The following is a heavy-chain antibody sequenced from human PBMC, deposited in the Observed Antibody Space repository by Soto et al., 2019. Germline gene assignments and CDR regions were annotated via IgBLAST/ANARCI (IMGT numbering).Heavy chain of an antibody. CDR1: GFTFSSYA. CDR2: ISYDGSNK. J-gene: IGHJ6*04. D-gene: IGHD4-4*01. CDR3: ARELQVYGTDV. Sequence: QVQLVESGGGVVQPGRSLRLSCAASGFTFSSYAMHWVRQAPGKGLEWVAVISYDGSNKYYADSVKGRFTISRDNSKNTLYLQMNSLRAEDRAVYSWARELQVYGTDVWAKGTTVTVSS. V-gene: IGHV3-30-3*01.